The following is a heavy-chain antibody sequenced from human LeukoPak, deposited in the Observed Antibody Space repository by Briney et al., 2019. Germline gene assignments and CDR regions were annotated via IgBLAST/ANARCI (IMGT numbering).Heavy chain of an antibody. CDR2: IYSGGST. J-gene: IGHJ6*02. CDR1: GFTVSSNY. D-gene: IGHD1-14*01. V-gene: IGHV3-53*01. Sequence: GGSLRLSCAASGFTVSSNYMSWVRQAPGKGLEWVSVIYSGGSTYYADSVKGRFTISRDNSKNTLYLQMNSLRAEDTAVYYCARVHRGVYYYGMDVWGQGTTVTVSS. CDR3: ARVHRGVYYYGMDV.